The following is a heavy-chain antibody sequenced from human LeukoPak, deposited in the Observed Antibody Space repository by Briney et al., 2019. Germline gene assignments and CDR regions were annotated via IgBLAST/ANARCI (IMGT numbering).Heavy chain of an antibody. CDR2: ISSSSSYI. D-gene: IGHD3-22*01. CDR1: GFTFSSYS. V-gene: IGHV3-21*01. Sequence: GGSLRLSCAASGFTFSSYSMNWVRQAPGKGLEWVSSISSSSSYIYYADSVKGRFTISRDNAKNSLYLQMNSLRAGDTAVYYCARESGVAPYYYDSSGYSPNDYWGQGTLVTVSS. J-gene: IGHJ4*02. CDR3: ARESGVAPYYYDSSGYSPNDY.